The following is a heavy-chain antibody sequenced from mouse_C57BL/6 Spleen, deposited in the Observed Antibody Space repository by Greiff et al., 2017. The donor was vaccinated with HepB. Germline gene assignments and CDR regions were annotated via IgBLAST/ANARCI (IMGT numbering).Heavy chain of an antibody. CDR3: AREEILLYYFDY. CDR2: IYPGDGDT. D-gene: IGHD1-1*01. J-gene: IGHJ2*01. CDR1: GYAFSSYW. V-gene: IGHV1-80*01. Sequence: QVQLQQSGAELVKPGASVKISCKASGYAFSSYWMNWVKQRPGKGLEWIGQIYPGDGDTNYNGKFKGKATLTADKSSSTAYMQLSSLTSEDSAVYFCAREEILLYYFDYWGQGTTLTVSS.